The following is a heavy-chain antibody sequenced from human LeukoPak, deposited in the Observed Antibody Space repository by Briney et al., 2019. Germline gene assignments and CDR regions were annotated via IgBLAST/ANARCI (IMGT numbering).Heavy chain of an antibody. CDR2: IFYDGSIQ. CDR3: AKDARRGCSNEDHFDY. J-gene: IGHJ4*02. CDR1: GFTFSNYA. D-gene: IGHD2-2*01. V-gene: IGHV3-30*04. Sequence: PGRSLRLSCAASGFTFSNYAMHWVRQAPGKGLEWVAVIFYDGSIQYYADSVRGRFTISRDNSKNTLYLQMNRLRVEDTAVYYCAKDARRGCSNEDHFDYWGQGTLVSVSS.